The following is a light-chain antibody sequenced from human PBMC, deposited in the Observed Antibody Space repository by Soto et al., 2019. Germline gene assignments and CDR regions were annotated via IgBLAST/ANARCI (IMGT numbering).Light chain of an antibody. J-gene: IGLJ1*01. Sequence: QSALTQPASVSGSPGQSITISCTGTSSDVGGYNYVSWYQQHPGKAPKLMIYDVSNRPSGVSNRFSGSKSGNTASLTISGLQAEDEADYYCSSYTSSSTLLYVFGTGTTVT. CDR1: SSDVGGYNY. V-gene: IGLV2-14*01. CDR2: DVS. CDR3: SSYTSSSTLLYV.